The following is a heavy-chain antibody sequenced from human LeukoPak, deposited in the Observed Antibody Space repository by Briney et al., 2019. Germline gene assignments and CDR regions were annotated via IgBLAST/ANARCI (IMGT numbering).Heavy chain of an antibody. V-gene: IGHV4-38-2*02. J-gene: IGHJ5*02. Sequence: PSETLSLTCTVSGYSISSGYFWGWIRQPPGKGLEWIETIYNSGSTYYNASLESRVTISVDTSKNQFSLKLSSVTAADTAVYYCARAYSSSWHFNWFDPWGQGTLVTVS. CDR1: GYSISSGYF. D-gene: IGHD6-13*01. CDR3: ARAYSSSWHFNWFDP. CDR2: IYNSGST.